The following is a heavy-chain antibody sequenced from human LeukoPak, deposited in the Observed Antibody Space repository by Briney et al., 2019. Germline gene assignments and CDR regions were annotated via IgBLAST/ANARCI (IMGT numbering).Heavy chain of an antibody. CDR3: VRTPPNWGFDY. V-gene: IGHV1-8*01. CDR1: GYTFTTHG. CDR2: MSPNSGDT. J-gene: IGHJ4*02. Sequence: ASVKVSCKASGYTFTTHGINWVRQATGQGLEWLGWMSPNSGDTGYAQKFQGRVTMTSDSSISTAYMELSSLRSEDTAIYYCVRTPPNWGFDYWGQGTLVTISS. D-gene: IGHD7-27*01.